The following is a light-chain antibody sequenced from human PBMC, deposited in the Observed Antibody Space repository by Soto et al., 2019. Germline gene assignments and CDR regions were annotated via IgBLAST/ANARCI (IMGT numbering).Light chain of an antibody. J-gene: IGLJ1*01. CDR1: TSDVGAYNL. Sequence: QSVLTQPASVSGSPGQSITISCTGTTSDVGAYNLVCWYQRLPGKAPKLLIFEGTKRPSGVSSRFSGSKSGNTASLTIFGLRAEDEADYFCCSYAGGNTYVFGTGTKVTVL. CDR2: EGT. CDR3: CSYAGGNTYV. V-gene: IGLV2-23*01.